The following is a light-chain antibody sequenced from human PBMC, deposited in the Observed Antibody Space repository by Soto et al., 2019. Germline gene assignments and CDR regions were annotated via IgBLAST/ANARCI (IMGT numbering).Light chain of an antibody. CDR2: TTN. J-gene: IGLJ2*01. V-gene: IGLV1-44*01. CDR1: SSNIGSNT. CDR3: ASCDDSVNIQV. Sequence: QSVLTQPPSAFGTPGQRFTISCSGSSSNIGSNTVNWYQQLPGTPPKLLLYTTNQRPSGVPDRFAGFTSGTSASLDITGLQSEDEAEYERASCDDSVNIQVFGGGIQLTV.